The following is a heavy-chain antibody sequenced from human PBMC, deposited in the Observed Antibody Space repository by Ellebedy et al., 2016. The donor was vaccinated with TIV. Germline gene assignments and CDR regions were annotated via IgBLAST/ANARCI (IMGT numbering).Heavy chain of an antibody. V-gene: IGHV4/OR15-8*02. CDR2: TYHRGDT. CDR1: GGSFMKNW. Sequence: MPSETLSLTCVVSGGSFMKNWWSWVRQPPGKGLEWIGETYHRGDTNYSPSLRSRVTISLDKSNNQFSLTLPSVTAADTAVYYCARNGAATGWGNWFDPWGQGTLVTVSS. D-gene: IGHD3-16*01. J-gene: IGHJ5*02. CDR3: ARNGAATGWGNWFDP.